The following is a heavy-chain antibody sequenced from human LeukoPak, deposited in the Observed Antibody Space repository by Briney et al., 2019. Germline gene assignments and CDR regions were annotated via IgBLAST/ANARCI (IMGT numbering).Heavy chain of an antibody. J-gene: IGHJ4*02. V-gene: IGHV3-21*01. CDR2: ISSSSSYI. Sequence: GGSLRLSCAASGFTFISYSMNWVRQAPGKGLEWVSSISSSSSYIYYADLVKGRFTISRDNAKNSLYLQMNSMRAEDTAVYYCASAQDLVTLSCWGQGTLVTVSS. D-gene: IGHD3-9*01. CDR1: GFTFISYS. CDR3: ASAQDLVTLSC.